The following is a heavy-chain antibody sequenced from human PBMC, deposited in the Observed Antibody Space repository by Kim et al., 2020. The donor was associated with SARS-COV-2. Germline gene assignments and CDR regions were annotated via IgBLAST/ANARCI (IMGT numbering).Heavy chain of an antibody. CDR1: GASISSGAYY. Sequence: SETLSLTCTVSGASISSGAYYWSWVRQHPGMGLEWIGYIFYSGSTYYNASLKSRVTISVDTSKNQFSLKLSSVTAADTAVYYCARDAGAYNYGFDFWGQGTLAT. CDR2: IFYSGST. V-gene: IGHV4-31*03. CDR3: ARDAGAYNYGFDF. D-gene: IGHD5-18*01. J-gene: IGHJ4*02.